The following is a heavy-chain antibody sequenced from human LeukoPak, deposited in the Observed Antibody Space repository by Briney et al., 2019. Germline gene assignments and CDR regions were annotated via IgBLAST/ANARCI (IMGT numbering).Heavy chain of an antibody. V-gene: IGHV4-59*01. J-gene: IGHJ2*01. Sequence: SETLSLTCTVSGGSISSYYWSWIRQPTGKGLEWIGYIYYSGSTNYNPSLKSRVTISVDTSKNQFSLKLSSVTAADTAVYYCARYMAVADIFDLWGRGTLVTVSS. CDR1: GGSISSYY. CDR3: ARYMAVADIFDL. D-gene: IGHD6-19*01. CDR2: IYYSGST.